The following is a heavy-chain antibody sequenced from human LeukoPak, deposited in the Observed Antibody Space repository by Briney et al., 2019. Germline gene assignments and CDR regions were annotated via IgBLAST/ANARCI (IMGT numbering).Heavy chain of an antibody. CDR1: GYTFTSYG. CDR2: ISTHNGNT. J-gene: IGHJ4*02. D-gene: IGHD3-10*01. V-gene: IGHV1-18*01. Sequence: GASVKVSCKASGYTFTSYGISWVRQAPGQGLEWMGWISTHNGNTNYAQKFQGRVTMTSDTSISTAYMELSRLRSDDTAVFYCARTYYYGSGTYYGDYWGQGTLVTVSS. CDR3: ARTYYYGSGTYYGDY.